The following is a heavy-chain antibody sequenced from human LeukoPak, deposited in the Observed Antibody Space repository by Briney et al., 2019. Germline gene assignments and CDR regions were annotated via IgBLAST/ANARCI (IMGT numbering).Heavy chain of an antibody. J-gene: IGHJ5*02. CDR3: ARDNIRMWWRDP. CDR2: INQDGSEK. D-gene: IGHD2-21*01. Sequence: GGSLRLSCAASGFTFSSYWMTWVRQTPGKGLEWVANINQDGSEKYYVDSVKGRFTISRDNAKNSLYLQMNGLRAEDTAVYYCARDNIRMWWRDPWGQGTLVTVSS. V-gene: IGHV3-7*03. CDR1: GFTFSSYW.